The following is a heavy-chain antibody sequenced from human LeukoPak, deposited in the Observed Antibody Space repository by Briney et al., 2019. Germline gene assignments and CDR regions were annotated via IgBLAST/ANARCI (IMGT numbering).Heavy chain of an antibody. J-gene: IGHJ4*02. CDR1: GFTFTSFA. CDR3: AKDRSIGTYYTFDH. V-gene: IGHV3-23*01. Sequence: PGGSLRLSCAASGFTFTSFAMSWVRQAPGKGLEWVSTISRTGVATYYANSVKGRFTISRDNSKNTVYLQMNSLRAEDTAVYYCAKDRSIGTYYTFDHWGQGTLVTVSS. CDR2: ISRTGVAT. D-gene: IGHD1-26*01.